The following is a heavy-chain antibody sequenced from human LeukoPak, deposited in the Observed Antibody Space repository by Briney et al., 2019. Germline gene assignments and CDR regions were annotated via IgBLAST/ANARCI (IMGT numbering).Heavy chain of an antibody. J-gene: IGHJ4*02. CDR3: ARNLDRWELPGY. CDR1: GYTFTSYY. Sequence: ASVKVSCKASGYTFTSYYMNWVRQAPGPGIEWMGIINPSGGSTSYAQKFQGRVTMTRDMSTSTVYLELSSLRSEDTAVYYCARNLDRWELPGYWGQGTLVTVSS. CDR2: INPSGGST. V-gene: IGHV1-46*01. D-gene: IGHD1-26*01.